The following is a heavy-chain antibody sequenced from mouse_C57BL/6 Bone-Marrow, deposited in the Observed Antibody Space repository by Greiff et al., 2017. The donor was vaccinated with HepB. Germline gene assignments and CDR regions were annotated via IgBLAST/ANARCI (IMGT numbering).Heavy chain of an antibody. D-gene: IGHD3-2*02. CDR1: GFTFSSYT. J-gene: IGHJ4*01. CDR2: ISGGGGNT. V-gene: IGHV5-9*01. CDR3: ARRQTAQAHYYAMDY. Sequence: DVQLVESGGGLVKPGGSLKLSCAASGFTFSSYTMSWVRQTPEKRLEWVATISGGGGNTYYPDSVKGRFTISRDNAKNTLYLQMSSLRSEDTALYYCARRQTAQAHYYAMDYWGQGTSVTVSS.